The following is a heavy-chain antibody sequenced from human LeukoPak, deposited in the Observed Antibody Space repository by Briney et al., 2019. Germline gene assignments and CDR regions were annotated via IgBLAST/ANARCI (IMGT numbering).Heavy chain of an antibody. J-gene: IGHJ4*02. Sequence: ASVKVSCKASVYIFTGYYMHWVRQAPGQGLEWMGWINPNSGGTNYAQKFQGRVTMTRDTSINTAYMELSRLRSDATAVYYCARAITYYDILTGYLDYWGQGTLVTVSS. V-gene: IGHV1-2*02. CDR2: INPNSGGT. D-gene: IGHD3-9*01. CDR3: ARAITYYDILTGYLDY. CDR1: VYIFTGYY.